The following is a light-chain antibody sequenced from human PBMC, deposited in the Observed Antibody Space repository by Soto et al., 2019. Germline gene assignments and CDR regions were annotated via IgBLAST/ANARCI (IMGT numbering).Light chain of an antibody. V-gene: IGKV3-11*01. CDR3: QQYGSSPLT. J-gene: IGKJ4*01. CDR1: QSVSSY. CDR2: DAS. Sequence: EIVLTQSPATLSLSTGERATLSCRASQSVSSYLAWYQQKPGQAPRLLIYDASNRATGIPARFTGSGSGTDFTLTIRRLEPEDFAVYYCQQYGSSPLTFGGGTKADI.